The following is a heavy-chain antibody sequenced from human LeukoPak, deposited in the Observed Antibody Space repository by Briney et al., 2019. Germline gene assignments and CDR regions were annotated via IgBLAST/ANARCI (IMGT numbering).Heavy chain of an antibody. CDR1: GYTFTSYD. D-gene: IGHD2-2*01. J-gene: IGHJ4*02. Sequence: GASVKVSCKASGYTFTSYDINWVRQATGQGLEWMGWMNPNSGNTGYAQKFQGRVTMTRNTSISTAYMELSSLRSEDTAVCYCARGRRGRGYCSSTSCYADYWGQGTLVTVSS. V-gene: IGHV1-8*01. CDR3: ARGRRGRGYCSSTSCYADY. CDR2: MNPNSGNT.